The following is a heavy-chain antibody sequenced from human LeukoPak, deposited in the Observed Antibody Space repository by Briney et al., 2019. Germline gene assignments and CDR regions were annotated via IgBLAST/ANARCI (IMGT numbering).Heavy chain of an antibody. V-gene: IGHV3-23*01. J-gene: IGHJ3*02. CDR2: ISGSGGST. CDR1: GFTFSNYA. D-gene: IGHD3-10*01. CDR3: AKRYGSGTYLSAFDI. Sequence: GGSLRLSCAASGFTFSNYAMSWVRQAPGKGLEWVSGISGSGGSTYYADSVKGRFTISRDNSQNTLYLQTNSLRVEDTAVFYCAKRYGSGTYLSAFDIWGQGTMVTVSS.